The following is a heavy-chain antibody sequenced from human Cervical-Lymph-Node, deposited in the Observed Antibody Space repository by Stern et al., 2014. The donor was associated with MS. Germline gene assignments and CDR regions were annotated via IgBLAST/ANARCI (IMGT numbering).Heavy chain of an antibody. CDR2: IRQDGYDK. CDR3: ARDRRAFLDY. J-gene: IGHJ4*02. D-gene: IGHD2/OR15-2a*01. CDR1: GFSFGTSW. V-gene: IGHV3-7*01. Sequence: EVQLVESGGGLVQPGGSLRLSCGASGFSFGTSWLSWVRQPPGMGLEWVANIRQDGYDKFYVDSVKGRFTISRDNARNSLYLQMNSLTVADTAVYYCARDRRAFLDYWGQGTHVAVSS.